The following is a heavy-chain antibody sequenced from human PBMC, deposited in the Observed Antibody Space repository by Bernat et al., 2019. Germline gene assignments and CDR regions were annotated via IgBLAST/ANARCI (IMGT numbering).Heavy chain of an antibody. CDR3: AREGTTVTKGALDI. D-gene: IGHD4-17*01. Sequence: EVQLVESGGGLVQPGGSLKLSCAASGFTFSGSAMHWVRQASGKGLEWVSTITTAGDTYYPGSVKGRFTISRENAKNSLYLQMNTLRAEDTAVYYCAREGTTVTKGALDIWGQGTMVTVSS. CDR1: GFTFSGSA. CDR2: ITTAGDT. V-gene: IGHV3-13*01. J-gene: IGHJ3*02.